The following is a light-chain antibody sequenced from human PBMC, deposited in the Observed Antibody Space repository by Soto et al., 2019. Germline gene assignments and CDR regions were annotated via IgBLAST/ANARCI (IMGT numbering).Light chain of an antibody. CDR2: DAS. V-gene: IGKV1-33*01. Sequence: DIQMTQSPSSLSASVGDRVTITCQASQAISNFLNWYQQKPGKGPKVLIYDASKLETGVPSRFSGSGSGTVFTFTISSLQPEDIATYYCQQYDTLSTFGQGTRLAIK. CDR1: QAISNF. J-gene: IGKJ5*01. CDR3: QQYDTLST.